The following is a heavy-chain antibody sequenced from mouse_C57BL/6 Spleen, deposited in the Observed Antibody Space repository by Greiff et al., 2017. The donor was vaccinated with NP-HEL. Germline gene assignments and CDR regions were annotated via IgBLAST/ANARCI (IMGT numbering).Heavy chain of an antibody. CDR2: SYPGDGDT. Sequence: QVQLQQSGPELVKPGASVKISCKASGYAFSSYWMNWVKQRPGKGLEWIGRSYPGDGDTNYNGKFKGKATLTADKSSTTAYMQLSSLTSEDSAVYFCARFVYSGWGAMGYWGQGTSVTVSS. V-gene: IGHV1-82*01. J-gene: IGHJ4*01. D-gene: IGHD1-1*02. CDR3: ARFVYSGWGAMGY. CDR1: GYAFSSYW.